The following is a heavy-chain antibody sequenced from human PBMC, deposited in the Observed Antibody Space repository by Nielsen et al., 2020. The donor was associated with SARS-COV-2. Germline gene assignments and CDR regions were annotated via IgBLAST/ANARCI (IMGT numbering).Heavy chain of an antibody. CDR2: ISSSGATI. J-gene: IGHJ5*02. V-gene: IGHV3-48*01. D-gene: IGHD2-2*01. Sequence: GESLKISCAASGVTFRSYNMNWVRQAPGRGLEWLAYISSSGATIHYADSVRDRFTISRDNAKNSVYLQMNSLRAEDTAVYYCAGPASWGQGTLVTVSS. CDR3: AGPAS. CDR1: GVTFRSYN.